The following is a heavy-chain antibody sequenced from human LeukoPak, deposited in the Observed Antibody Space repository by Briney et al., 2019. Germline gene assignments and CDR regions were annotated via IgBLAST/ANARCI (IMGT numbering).Heavy chain of an antibody. CDR2: INWNGGNT. CDR1: GFTFDDYG. Sequence: GGSLRLSCVASGFTFDDYGMNWVRQAPGKGLEWVSGINWNGGNTGYADSVRGRFTISRDNAKNSLYLQMNSLRAEDTAVYYCAREDTGMASYWGQGTLVTVSS. CDR3: AREDTGMASY. J-gene: IGHJ4*02. D-gene: IGHD5-18*01. V-gene: IGHV3-20*04.